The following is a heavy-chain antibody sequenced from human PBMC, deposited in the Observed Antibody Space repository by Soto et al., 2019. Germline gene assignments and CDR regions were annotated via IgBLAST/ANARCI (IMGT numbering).Heavy chain of an antibody. Sequence: LRLSCAASGFTFSNYGMHWVRQAPGKGLEWVAVISDDGVSKYYAGSVQGRFTISRDNSESAVFLQMNSLRPDDTALYFCARAYYFGSGTSYTLYYWGQGTQVTVSS. J-gene: IGHJ4*02. D-gene: IGHD3-10*01. CDR1: GFTFSNYG. CDR3: ARAYYFGSGTSYTLYY. CDR2: ISDDGVSK. V-gene: IGHV3-30*03.